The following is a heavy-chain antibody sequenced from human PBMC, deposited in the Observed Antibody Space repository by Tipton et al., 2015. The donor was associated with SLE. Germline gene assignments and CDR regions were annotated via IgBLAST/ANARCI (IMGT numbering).Heavy chain of an antibody. CDR2: IYHSGST. CDR3: ARGAMVGED. V-gene: IGHV4-38-2*01. J-gene: IGHJ4*02. CDR1: GYSISSGYY. D-gene: IGHD5-18*01. Sequence: TLSLTCAVSGYSISSGYYWGWIRQPPGKGLEWIGSIYHSGSTYYNPSLKSRVTISVDTSKNQFSLKLSSVTAADTAVYYYARGAMVGEDWGQGTLVTVSS.